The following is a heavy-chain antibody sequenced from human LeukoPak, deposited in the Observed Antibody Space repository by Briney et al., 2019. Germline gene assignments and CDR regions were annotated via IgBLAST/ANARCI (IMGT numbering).Heavy chain of an antibody. Sequence: ASVKVSCKASGFVFTGYGFTWVRQAPGQGLEWMGWISANDGKIHYSERHQDRLTMTTDTVTSTAYMELRSLRSDDTAVYYCARGAYYYDSSGYDYFDYWGQGTLVTVSS. CDR2: ISANDGKI. D-gene: IGHD3-22*01. CDR3: ARGAYYYDSSGYDYFDY. J-gene: IGHJ4*02. V-gene: IGHV1-18*01. CDR1: GFVFTGYG.